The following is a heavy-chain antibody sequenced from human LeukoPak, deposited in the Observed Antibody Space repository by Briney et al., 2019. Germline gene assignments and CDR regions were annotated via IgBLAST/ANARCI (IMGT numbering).Heavy chain of an antibody. Sequence: GGSLRLSCAASGFTFSDYYMSWIRQAPGKGLEWVSYISNSGNTIYYPDSVKGRFTISRDNAKNSLCLQMSSLRAEDTAVYYCARDGSIAAAGHDYWGQGTLVTVSS. J-gene: IGHJ4*02. CDR1: GFTFSDYY. CDR3: ARDGSIAAAGHDY. CDR2: ISNSGNTI. D-gene: IGHD6-13*01. V-gene: IGHV3-11*04.